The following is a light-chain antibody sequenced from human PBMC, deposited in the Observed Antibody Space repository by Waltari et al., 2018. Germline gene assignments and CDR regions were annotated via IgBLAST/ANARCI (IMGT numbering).Light chain of an antibody. Sequence: EIVLTQSPRILSLSPGEGATPSCRARESTRRSSLAWYQQKPGQAPRLVIYGTSNRATGIPDRFSGSGSGTDFTLTISRVEPEDFAVYYCQQYGSLFGGGTRV. CDR1: ESTRRSS. V-gene: IGKV3-20*01. CDR2: GTS. CDR3: QQYGSL. J-gene: IGKJ4*01.